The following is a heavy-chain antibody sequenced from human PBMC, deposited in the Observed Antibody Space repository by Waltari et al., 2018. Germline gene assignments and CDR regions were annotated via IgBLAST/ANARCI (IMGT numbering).Heavy chain of an antibody. D-gene: IGHD3-3*01. V-gene: IGHV5-51*01. CDR3: ARQINYDVWSGYFDS. CDR2: SYPADSDT. CDR1: GYSFTSYW. J-gene: IGHJ4*02. Sequence: EVQLVQSGAEVKKPGESLKISCKGSGYSFTSYWIGWVRQMPGKGLEWMVISYPADSDTRYSPSFQGQVTISADKSISTAYLQWSSLKASDTAIYYCARQINYDVWSGYFDSWGQGTLVTVSS.